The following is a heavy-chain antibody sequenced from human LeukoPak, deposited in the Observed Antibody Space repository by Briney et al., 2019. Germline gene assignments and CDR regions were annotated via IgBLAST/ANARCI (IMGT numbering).Heavy chain of an antibody. V-gene: IGHV4-59*08. Sequence: SETLSLTCTVSSGSMNSYYWSWIRQPPGKGLEWIGYIYYSGNTNYNPPLKSRVTISVDTSKNQFSLKLSSVTAADTAVYYCARLRYSNIGYSSPIDYWGQGTLVTVSS. D-gene: IGHD5-18*01. CDR3: ARLRYSNIGYSSPIDY. J-gene: IGHJ4*02. CDR1: SGSMNSYY. CDR2: IYYSGNT.